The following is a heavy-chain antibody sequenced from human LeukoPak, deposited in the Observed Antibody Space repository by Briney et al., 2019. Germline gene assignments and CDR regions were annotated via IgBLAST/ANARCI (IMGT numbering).Heavy chain of an antibody. Sequence: ASVKVFCKASGYTFTSYGISWVRQAPGQGLEWMGWISAYNGNTNYAQKLQGRVTMTTDTSTSTAYMELRSLRSDDTAVYYCAREPGIAVAGNWFDPWGQGTLVTVSS. CDR3: AREPGIAVAGNWFDP. D-gene: IGHD6-19*01. V-gene: IGHV1-18*01. CDR1: GYTFTSYG. J-gene: IGHJ5*02. CDR2: ISAYNGNT.